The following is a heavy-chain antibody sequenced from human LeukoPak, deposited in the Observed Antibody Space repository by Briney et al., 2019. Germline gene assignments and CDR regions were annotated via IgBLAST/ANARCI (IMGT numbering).Heavy chain of an antibody. J-gene: IGHJ4*02. CDR1: GYSISSGYY. CDR3: AREIGCSSTSCYAAFDY. Sequence: SETLSLTCAVSGYSISSGYYWGWIRQPPGKGLEWIGSIYHSGSTYYNPSLKSRVTISVDTSKNQFSLKLSSVTAADTAVYYCAREIGCSSTSCYAAFDYWGQGTLVTVSS. D-gene: IGHD2-2*01. CDR2: IYHSGST. V-gene: IGHV4-38-2*02.